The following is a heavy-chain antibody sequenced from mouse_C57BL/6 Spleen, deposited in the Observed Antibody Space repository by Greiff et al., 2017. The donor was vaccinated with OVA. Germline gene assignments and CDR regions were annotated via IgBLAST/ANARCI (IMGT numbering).Heavy chain of an antibody. CDR3: ARQSSSYRYFDV. CDR2: ISSGGSYT. Sequence: EVKLMESGGDLVKPGGSLKLSCAASGFTFSSYGMSWVRQTPDKRLEWVATISSGGSYTSYPDSVKGRFTISRDNAKNTLYLQMSSLKSEDTAMYYCARQSSSYRYFDVWGTGTTVTVSS. CDR1: GFTFSSYG. D-gene: IGHD1-1*01. V-gene: IGHV5-6*01. J-gene: IGHJ1*03.